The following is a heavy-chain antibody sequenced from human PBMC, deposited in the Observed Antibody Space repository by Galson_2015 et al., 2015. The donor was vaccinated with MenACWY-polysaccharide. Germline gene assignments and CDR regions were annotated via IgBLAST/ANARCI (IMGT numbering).Heavy chain of an antibody. Sequence: LVKPTQTLTLTCTFSGFSLSTSGVGVGWIRQPPGKALEWLALIYWDDDKRYSPSLKSRLTITKDTSKNQVVLTMTNMDPVNTATYYCVHRRCSGGTCHPFDYWGQGTLVTVSS. J-gene: IGHJ4*02. CDR3: VHRRCSGGTCHPFDY. CDR2: IYWDDDK. D-gene: IGHD2-15*01. CDR1: GFSLSTSGVG. V-gene: IGHV2-5*02.